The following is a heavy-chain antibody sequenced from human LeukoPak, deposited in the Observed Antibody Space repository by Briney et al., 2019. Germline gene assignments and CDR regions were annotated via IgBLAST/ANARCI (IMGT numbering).Heavy chain of an antibody. CDR3: AREEKTASGSCLDY. J-gene: IGHJ4*02. D-gene: IGHD1-26*01. Sequence: SQTLSLTCAISGDSVSSNSAAWNWIRQSPSRGLEWLGRTYYRSKWYNDYVISVKSRITINPDISKNQFSLQLNSVTPEDTAVYYCAREEKTASGSCLDYWGQGTLVTVSS. V-gene: IGHV6-1*01. CDR1: GDSVSSNSAA. CDR2: TYYRSKWYN.